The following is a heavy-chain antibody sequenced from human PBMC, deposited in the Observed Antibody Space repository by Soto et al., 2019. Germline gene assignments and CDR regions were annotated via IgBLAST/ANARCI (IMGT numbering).Heavy chain of an antibody. J-gene: IGHJ5*02. CDR3: ARVQGNGFDP. CDR2: IYYNGNT. CDR1: GGSVNTNNYY. D-gene: IGHD1-1*01. V-gene: IGHV4-61*01. Sequence: SETLSLTCTVSGGSVNTNNYYWSWIRQPPGKGLEYIGYIYYNGNTNYNPSLKSRVTVSIDTSKNQFSLKLTSVTAADTAVYYCARVQGNGFDPWGQGTLVTVSS.